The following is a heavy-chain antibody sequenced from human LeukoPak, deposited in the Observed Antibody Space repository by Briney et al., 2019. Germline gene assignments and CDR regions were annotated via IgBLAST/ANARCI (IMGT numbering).Heavy chain of an antibody. J-gene: IGHJ4*02. CDR3: ARAGYYGSGSYPSDY. CDR2: IKQDGSEK. D-gene: IGHD3-10*01. CDR1: GFTFSSYW. Sequence: PGGSLRLSCAASGFTFSSYWMSWVRQAPGKGLEWVANIKQDGSEKYYVDSVKGRFTISRDNAKNSLYLQMNSLRAEDTAVYYCARAGYYGSGSYPSDYWGQGTLVTVSS. V-gene: IGHV3-7*01.